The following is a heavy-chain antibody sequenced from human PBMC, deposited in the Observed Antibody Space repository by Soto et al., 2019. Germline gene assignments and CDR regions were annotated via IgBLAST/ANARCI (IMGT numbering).Heavy chain of an antibody. J-gene: IGHJ4*02. CDR1: GLTFSSSA. Sequence: PGGSLRLSCAASGLTFSSSAMSWVRQAPGQGLEWVSVIGADGGSTYYTDSVRGRFTISRDNSKNTLYLQMNTLGAEDTAVYYCAKRGLVGSGGYFDFWGQGTLVTVSS. CDR2: IGADGGST. V-gene: IGHV3-23*01. D-gene: IGHD2-8*02. CDR3: AKRGLVGSGGYFDF.